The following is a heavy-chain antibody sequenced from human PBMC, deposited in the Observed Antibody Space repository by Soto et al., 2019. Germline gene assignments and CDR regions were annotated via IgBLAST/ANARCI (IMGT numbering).Heavy chain of an antibody. CDR3: AKDLQIVLRYFDWLPSFDY. CDR1: GFTFSSYA. D-gene: IGHD3-9*01. J-gene: IGHJ4*02. Sequence: GRSLKLSCAASGFTFSSYAMSWVRQAPGKGLEWVSAISGSGGSTYYADSVKGRFTISRDNSKNTLYLQMNSLRAEDTAVYYCAKDLQIVLRYFDWLPSFDYWGQGTLVTVSS. CDR2: ISGSGGST. V-gene: IGHV3-23*01.